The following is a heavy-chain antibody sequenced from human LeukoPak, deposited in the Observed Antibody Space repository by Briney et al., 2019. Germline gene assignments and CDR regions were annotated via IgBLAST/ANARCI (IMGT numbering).Heavy chain of an antibody. CDR3: ARDREVMRHYYYYYMDV. J-gene: IGHJ6*03. Sequence: SVKVSCKASGGTFSSYAISWGRHAPGQGLEWMGRIIPIFGTANYAQKFQGRVTITTDESTSTAYMELSSLRSEDTAVYYCARDREVMRHYYYYYMDVWGKGTTVIVSS. CDR2: IIPIFGTA. V-gene: IGHV1-69*05. D-gene: IGHD2-21*01. CDR1: GGTFSSYA.